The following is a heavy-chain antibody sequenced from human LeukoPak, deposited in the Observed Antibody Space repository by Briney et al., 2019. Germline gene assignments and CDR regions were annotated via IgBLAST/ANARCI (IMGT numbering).Heavy chain of an antibody. CDR1: GFSFGKYW. D-gene: IGHD6-13*01. J-gene: IGHJ4*02. Sequence: GGSLRLSCVASGFSFGKYWMSWVRQAPGKGLEWVSYISSSSSTIYYADSVKGRFTISRDNAKNSLYLQMNSLRAEDTAVYYCARDRHQQLADYWGQGTLVTVSS. CDR2: ISSSSSTI. CDR3: ARDRHQQLADY. V-gene: IGHV3-48*01.